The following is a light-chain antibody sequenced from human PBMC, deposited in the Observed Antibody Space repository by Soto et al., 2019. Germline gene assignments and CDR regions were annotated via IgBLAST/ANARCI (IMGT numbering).Light chain of an antibody. Sequence: ELVWTQSPATLSLSPGDRAKLSCRASQSVSSNLAWYQQKPGQAPSLLIYGASTRATGIPARFSGSGSGTEFTLTIRSLKSEDFAVYYCQHYNNWWTFGQGTKVDIK. J-gene: IGKJ1*01. V-gene: IGKV3-15*01. CDR3: QHYNNWWT. CDR1: QSVSSN. CDR2: GAS.